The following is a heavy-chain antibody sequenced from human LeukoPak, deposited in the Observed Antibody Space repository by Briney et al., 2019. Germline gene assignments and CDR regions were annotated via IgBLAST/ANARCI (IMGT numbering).Heavy chain of an antibody. D-gene: IGHD3/OR15-3a*01. Sequence: SETLSLTCTVSGGSISSGGYYWSWIRQHPGKGLEWIGYIYYSGSTYYNPSLKSRVTVSVDTSKNQFSLKLSSVTAADTAVYYCASAIGAGGDFGLDYWGQGTLVTVSS. CDR1: GGSISSGGYY. J-gene: IGHJ4*02. CDR3: ASAIGAGGDFGLDY. CDR2: IYYSGST. V-gene: IGHV4-31*03.